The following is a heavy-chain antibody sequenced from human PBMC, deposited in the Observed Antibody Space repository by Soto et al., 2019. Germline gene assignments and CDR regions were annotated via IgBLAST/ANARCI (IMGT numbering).Heavy chain of an antibody. CDR1: GFTFSSYG. CDR3: AKPRVPATSLDY. CDR2: ISYDGSNK. Sequence: QVQLVESGGGVVQPGRSLRLSCAASGFTFSSYGMHWVRQAPGKGLEWVAVISYDGSNKYYADSVKGRFTISRDNSKNPLYLQMTSLRAEDTAVYYCAKPRVPATSLDYWGQGTLVTVSS. V-gene: IGHV3-30*18. J-gene: IGHJ4*02. D-gene: IGHD2-2*01.